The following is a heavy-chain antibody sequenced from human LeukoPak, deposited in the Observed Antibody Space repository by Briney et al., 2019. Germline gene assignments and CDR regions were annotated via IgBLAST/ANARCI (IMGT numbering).Heavy chain of an antibody. CDR3: AKYNRAGPINWFDT. CDR2: ISSSGGGT. Sequence: GGSLRLSCAASGFTFSSYAMNWVRQAPGKGLEWVSVISSSGGGTDYADSVKGRFTISRDNSKNTLYLQMNSLRAEDTAVYYCAKYNRAGPINWFDTWGQGTRVTVSS. CDR1: GFTFSSYA. D-gene: IGHD1-14*01. J-gene: IGHJ5*02. V-gene: IGHV3-23*01.